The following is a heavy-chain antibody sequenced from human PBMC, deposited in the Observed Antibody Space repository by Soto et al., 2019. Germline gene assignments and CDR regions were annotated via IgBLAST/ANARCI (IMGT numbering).Heavy chain of an antibody. CDR2: ISVDGGDT. Sequence: PGGSLRLSCAASGFTLSDYWMHWVRQVPGKGLLWVSRISVDGGDTTYADSVKGRFTISRDNSKNTLYLQMNTLRAEDTAVYYCAKYRSAVTLEYNWFDPWGQGSLVTVSS. J-gene: IGHJ5*02. D-gene: IGHD3-10*01. CDR3: AKYRSAVTLEYNWFDP. V-gene: IGHV3-74*01. CDR1: GFTLSDYW.